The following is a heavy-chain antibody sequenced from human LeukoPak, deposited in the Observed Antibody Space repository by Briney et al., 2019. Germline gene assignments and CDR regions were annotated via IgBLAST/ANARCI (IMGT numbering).Heavy chain of an antibody. Sequence: TSETLSLTGTVYGVSFSGYYWSWIPQPPGKGLEWIGEINHSGSTNYNPSLKSRVTISVDTSKNQFSLKLSSVTAADTAVYYCARGQRALAVAGKGYYYYYMDVWGKGTTVTVSS. CDR2: INHSGST. CDR1: GVSFSGYY. J-gene: IGHJ6*03. D-gene: IGHD6-19*01. CDR3: ARGQRALAVAGKGYYYYYMDV. V-gene: IGHV4-34*01.